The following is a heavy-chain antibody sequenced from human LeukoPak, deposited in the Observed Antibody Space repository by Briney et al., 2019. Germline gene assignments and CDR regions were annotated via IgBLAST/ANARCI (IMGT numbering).Heavy chain of an antibody. CDR1: GFTFSNYA. D-gene: IGHD3-22*01. CDR3: AKHRFESGGYHSTD. CDR2: ISGGSGST. Sequence: GGSLRLSCAGSGFTFSNYAMSWVRQAPGKGLAWVSTISGGSGSTYCADSVKGRFTISRDNSKNTLYLQMNSLRDEDTAVYYCAKHRFESGGYHSTDWGQGTPVTVSS. J-gene: IGHJ4*02. V-gene: IGHV3-23*01.